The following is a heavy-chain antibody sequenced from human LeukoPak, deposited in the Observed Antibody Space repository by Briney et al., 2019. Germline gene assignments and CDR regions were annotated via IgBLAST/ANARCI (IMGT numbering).Heavy chain of an antibody. D-gene: IGHD2-15*01. J-gene: IGHJ4*02. CDR2: ISGTAGST. V-gene: IGHV3-23*01. Sequence: GGSLRLSCAASGFTFSSYAMSWVRQAPGKGLEWVSAISGTAGSTYYADSVKGRFTISRDNAKNSLYLQMNSLRAEDTAVYYCARAGGLGGGDYWGQGNLVTVSS. CDR1: GFTFSSYA. CDR3: ARAGGLGGGDY.